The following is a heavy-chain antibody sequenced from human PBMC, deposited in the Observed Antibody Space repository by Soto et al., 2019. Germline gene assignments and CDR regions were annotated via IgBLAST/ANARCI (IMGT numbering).Heavy chain of an antibody. CDR2: IYWDDDK. D-gene: IGHD1-1*01. CDR3: AHKLSGYNWNGGYFDY. J-gene: IGHJ4*02. Sequence: QITLKESAPTRVKPTQTLTLTCTFSGFSLTSRPMGVGWIRQPPGKALEWLAFIYWDDDKRYSPSLRSRLTITQATSRNPVVLTKTNMVPVDTATYSCAHKLSGYNWNGGYFDYWGPGALVTVSS. CDR1: GFSLTSRPMG. V-gene: IGHV2-5*02.